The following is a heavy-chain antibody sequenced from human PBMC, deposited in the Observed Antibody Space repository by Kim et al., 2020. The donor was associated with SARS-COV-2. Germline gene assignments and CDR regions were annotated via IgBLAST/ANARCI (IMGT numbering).Heavy chain of an antibody. Sequence: GGSRRLSCAASGFTFSSYSMNWVLQAPGKGLEWVSSISSSSSYIYYADSVKGRFTISRDNDKNSLYLQMNSLSAEDTAVYYCARDRGHNGDYVGGAFDIWGQGTMVTVSS. D-gene: IGHD4-17*01. CDR2: ISSSSSYI. J-gene: IGHJ3*02. CDR3: ARDRGHNGDYVGGAFDI. CDR1: GFTFSSYS. V-gene: IGHV3-21*01.